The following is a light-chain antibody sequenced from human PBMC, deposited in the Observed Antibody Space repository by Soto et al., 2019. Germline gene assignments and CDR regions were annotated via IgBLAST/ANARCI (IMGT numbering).Light chain of an antibody. J-gene: IGLJ2*01. CDR3: AAWDDSLSGYVV. CDR1: SSNIGSNY. CDR2: RNN. Sequence: QPVLTHPPSASGTHRHRVPIFCSESSSNIGSNYVYWYQQLPGTAPKLLIYRNNQRPSGVPDRFSGSKSGTSASLAISGLRSEDEADYYCAAWDDSLSGYVVFGGGTQLTVL. V-gene: IGLV1-47*01.